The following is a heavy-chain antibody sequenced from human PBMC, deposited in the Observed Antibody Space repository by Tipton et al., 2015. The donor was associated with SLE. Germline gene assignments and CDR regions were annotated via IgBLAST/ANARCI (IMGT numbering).Heavy chain of an antibody. V-gene: IGHV4-61*02. J-gene: IGHJ3*02. CDR2: VYTSGSP. CDR1: GVSISSDSYY. Sequence: TLSLTCTVSGVSISSDSYYWNWIRQPAGKGLEWIGRVYTSGSPYYNPSLQSRVVMSMDKSKNQFSLKLTAVTAADTAVYYCARDERLLGGGAFDIWGQGTMVTVSS. D-gene: IGHD1-1*01. CDR3: ARDERLLGGGAFDI.